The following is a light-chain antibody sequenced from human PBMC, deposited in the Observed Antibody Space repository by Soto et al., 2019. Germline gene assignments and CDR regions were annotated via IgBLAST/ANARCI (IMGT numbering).Light chain of an antibody. Sequence: DIQMTQSPSTLSASVGDRVTITCRASQSISSWLAWYQQKPGKAPKLLIYDASSLESGVPPRFGGSGSGTEFTLTISSLQPDDFATYYCQQYNSYSWTFGQGTKVEIK. V-gene: IGKV1-5*01. CDR1: QSISSW. CDR2: DAS. CDR3: QQYNSYSWT. J-gene: IGKJ1*01.